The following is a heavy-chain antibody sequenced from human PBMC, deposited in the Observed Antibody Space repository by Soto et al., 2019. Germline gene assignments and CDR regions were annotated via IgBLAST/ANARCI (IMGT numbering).Heavy chain of an antibody. D-gene: IGHD6-19*01. J-gene: IGHJ4*02. V-gene: IGHV4-59*08. CDR2: IYHSGST. Sequence: SETLSLTCAVSGGSFSSDYWSWIRQPPMKGLEWIGYIYHSGSTNYNPSLKSRVTISADTSKNQFSLKLSSVSAADTAVYYCARSGDGSGSTYLFRHWGQGTQVTVSS. CDR1: GGSFSSDY. CDR3: ARSGDGSGSTYLFRH.